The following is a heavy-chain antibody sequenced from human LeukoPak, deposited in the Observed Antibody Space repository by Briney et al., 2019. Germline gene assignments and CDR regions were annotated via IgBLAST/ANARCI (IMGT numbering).Heavy chain of an antibody. CDR1: GFTFSSYG. D-gene: IGHD6-13*01. CDR2: IWYDGSNK. J-gene: IGHJ4*02. Sequence: PGGSLRLSCAASGFTFSSYGMHWVRQAPGKGLEWVAVIWYDGSNKYYADSVKGRFTISRDNSENTLYLQMNSLRAEDTAVYYCARVRVAAAGIDYWGQGTLVTVSS. V-gene: IGHV3-33*01. CDR3: ARVRVAAAGIDY.